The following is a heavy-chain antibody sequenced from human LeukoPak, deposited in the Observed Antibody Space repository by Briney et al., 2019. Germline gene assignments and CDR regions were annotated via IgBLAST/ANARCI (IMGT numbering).Heavy chain of an antibody. CDR2: ISYDGSNK. D-gene: IGHD6-19*01. Sequence: PGGSLRLSCAAFGFTFSSYAMHWVRQAPGKGLEWVAVISYDGSNKYYADSVKGRFTISRDNSKNALYLQMNSLRAEDTAVYYCARWVPSGWYLFFDYWGQGTLVTVSS. CDR1: GFTFSSYA. V-gene: IGHV3-30-3*01. J-gene: IGHJ4*02. CDR3: ARWVPSGWYLFFDY.